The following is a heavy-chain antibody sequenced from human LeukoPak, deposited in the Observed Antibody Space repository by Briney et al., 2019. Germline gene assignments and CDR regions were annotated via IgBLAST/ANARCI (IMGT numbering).Heavy chain of an antibody. D-gene: IGHD4-17*01. Sequence: TGGSLRLSCAASGFTFSGYWMHWVRQVPGKGLVWVSRITGDGSSTTYADSVKGRFTISRDNAKNTVFLQMISLRAEDTAVYYCARDTGWYFDLWGRGTLVTVSS. CDR2: ITGDGSST. CDR1: GFTFSGYW. J-gene: IGHJ2*01. CDR3: ARDTGWYFDL. V-gene: IGHV3-74*01.